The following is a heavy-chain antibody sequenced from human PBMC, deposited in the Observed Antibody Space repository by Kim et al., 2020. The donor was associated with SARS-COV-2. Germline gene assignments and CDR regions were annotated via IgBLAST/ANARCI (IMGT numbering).Heavy chain of an antibody. V-gene: IGHV3-23*01. CDR1: GFTFGNYA. Sequence: GGSLRLSCAASGFTFGNYAMSWVRQAPGKGLEWVSTISGSGGRTYYAGSVKGRFIISRDNPRTTVHLQMNSLRVEDTAVYYCVKGFLWYYDHWGQGILVTASS. D-gene: IGHD6-13*01. CDR3: VKGFLWYYDH. CDR2: ISGSGGRT. J-gene: IGHJ5*02.